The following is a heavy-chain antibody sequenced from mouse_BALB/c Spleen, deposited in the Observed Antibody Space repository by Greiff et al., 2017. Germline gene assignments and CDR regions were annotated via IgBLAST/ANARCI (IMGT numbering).Heavy chain of an antibody. V-gene: IGHV1S26*01. Sequence: QVQLKESGAELVRPGALVKLSCKASGFNIKDYYMHWVKQRPGQGLEWIGYINPSSGYTNYNKKFKDKATLTADKSSSTAYMQLSSLTSEDSAVYYCASGSRGQVAYWGQGTLVTVSA. CDR1: GFNIKDYY. J-gene: IGHJ3*01. CDR2: INPSSGYT. CDR3: ASGSRGQVAY. D-gene: IGHD3-3*01.